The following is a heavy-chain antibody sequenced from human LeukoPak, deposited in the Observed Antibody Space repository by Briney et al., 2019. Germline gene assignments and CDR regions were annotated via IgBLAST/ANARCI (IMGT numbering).Heavy chain of an antibody. CDR3: VRGRPLWAFDY. CDR1: GFSVSGHY. CDR2: MYYGGAT. J-gene: IGHJ4*02. Sequence: PGGSLRLSCAASGFSVSGHYMTWVRQAPGKGLEWVSTMYYGGATYHADSVKGRFSISGDRSKNTLYLQMNSLRAEDTAVYYCVRGRPLWAFDYWGQGTLVTVSS. V-gene: IGHV3-53*01. D-gene: IGHD6-6*01.